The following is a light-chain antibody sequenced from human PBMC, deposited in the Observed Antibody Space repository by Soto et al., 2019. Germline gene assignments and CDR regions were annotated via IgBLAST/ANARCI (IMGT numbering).Light chain of an antibody. CDR1: QSVRSY. V-gene: IGKV3-11*01. CDR2: DAS. Sequence: EIVLTQSPATLSLSPGERATLSCRASQSVRSYLAWYQQKPGQAPRLLIYDASNRATGIPARFSGSGSGTDFTLTISSLEPEDFAVYYCQQRSNWPFLTFGGGTKVEIK. J-gene: IGKJ4*01. CDR3: QQRSNWPFLT.